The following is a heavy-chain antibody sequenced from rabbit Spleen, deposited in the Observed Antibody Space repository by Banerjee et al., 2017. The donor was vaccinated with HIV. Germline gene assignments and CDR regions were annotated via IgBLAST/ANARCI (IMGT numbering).Heavy chain of an antibody. J-gene: IGHJ2*01. CDR1: GFDFSSYS. V-gene: IGHV1S7*01. D-gene: IGHD1-1*01. Sequence: QLKETGGGLVQPGGSLTLSCKTSGFDFSSYSMSWVRQAPGKGLEWIGAIYTGRGGTDYANWVNGRFTISSDNAQYTVDLQMNSLTAADTATYFCARNYVNVFDPWGPGTLVTVS. CDR3: ARNYVNVFDP. CDR2: IYTGRGGT.